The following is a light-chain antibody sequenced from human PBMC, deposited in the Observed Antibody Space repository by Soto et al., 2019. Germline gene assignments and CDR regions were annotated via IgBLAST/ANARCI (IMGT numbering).Light chain of an antibody. CDR1: SSNIGAGYD. CDR3: QSYDTSLRAWV. J-gene: IGLJ3*02. CDR2: GNS. Sequence: QSVLTQPPSVSGAPGQRVTISCTGGSSNIGAGYDVHWYRQFPGTAPKLLVYGNSNRPSGISDRFSASKSGSSASLAITGLQAEDEADYYCQSYDTSLRAWVFGGGTQLNVL. V-gene: IGLV1-40*01.